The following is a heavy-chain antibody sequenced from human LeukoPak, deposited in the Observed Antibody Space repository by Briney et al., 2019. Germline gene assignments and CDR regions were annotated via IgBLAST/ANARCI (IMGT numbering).Heavy chain of an antibody. CDR2: ISGSGGST. Sequence: GGSLRLSCAASGFTFSSYGMSWVRQAPGKGLEWVSAISGSGGSTYYADSVKGRFTISRDNSKNTLYLQMNSLRAEDTAVYYCAKGNRYYYDSSGIFDYWGQGTLVTVSS. CDR3: AKGNRYYYDSSGIFDY. V-gene: IGHV3-23*01. D-gene: IGHD3-22*01. J-gene: IGHJ4*02. CDR1: GFTFSSYG.